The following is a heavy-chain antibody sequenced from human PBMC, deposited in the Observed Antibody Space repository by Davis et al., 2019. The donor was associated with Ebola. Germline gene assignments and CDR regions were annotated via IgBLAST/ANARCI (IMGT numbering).Heavy chain of an antibody. CDR3: ARHDYGDSHFDY. V-gene: IGHV3-23*01. CDR2: ISGSGGST. CDR1: GFTFSSYA. J-gene: IGHJ4*02. Sequence: GGFLRLSCAASGFTFSSYAMSWVRQAPGKGLEWVSAISGSGGSTYYADSVKGRFTISRDNSKNTLYLQMNSLRAEDTAVYYCARHDYGDSHFDYWGQGTLVTVSS. D-gene: IGHD4-17*01.